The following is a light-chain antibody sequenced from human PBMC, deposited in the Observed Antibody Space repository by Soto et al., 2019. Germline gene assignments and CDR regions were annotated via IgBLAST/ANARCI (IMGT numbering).Light chain of an antibody. CDR2: GAS. CDR1: QSVSNNY. CDR3: HQYRMSGT. Sequence: ELVMTQSPATLSVSPGDRATLSCRASQSVSNNYLAWYQQTPGQAPRLLIYGASNRATGIPDRCSGSGSRRYDALTISRQGTQDSAGYKCHQYRMSGTFGQGTKVEIK. J-gene: IGKJ1*01. V-gene: IGKV3-20*01.